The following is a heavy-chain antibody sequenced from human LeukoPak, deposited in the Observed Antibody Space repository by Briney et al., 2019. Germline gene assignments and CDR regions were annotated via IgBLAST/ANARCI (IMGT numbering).Heavy chain of an antibody. CDR2: VSSSSSYI. J-gene: IGHJ4*02. CDR3: ARDEHGYFDY. V-gene: IGHV3-21*01. D-gene: IGHD2-21*01. Sequence: PGGSLRLSCAASGFTFSSYSMNWVRQAPGKGLEWVSSVSSSSSYIYYADSVKGRFTISRDNAKNSLYLQMNSLRAEDTAVYYCARDEHGYFDYWGQGTLVTVSS. CDR1: GFTFSSYS.